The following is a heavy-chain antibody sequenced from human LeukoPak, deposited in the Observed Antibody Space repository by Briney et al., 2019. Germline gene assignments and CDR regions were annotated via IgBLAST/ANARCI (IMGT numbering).Heavy chain of an antibody. V-gene: IGHV3-64*01. CDR3: AKDEAGYSSG. D-gene: IGHD6-19*01. CDR1: GFTSSNYA. J-gene: IGHJ4*02. Sequence: GGSLRLSCAASGFTSSNYAMHWVRQAPGKGLEYVAVITSNGGSTYFANAVQGRFTISRDNSKNTVYLQMGSLRAEDTAEYYCAKDEAGYSSGWGQGTLVTVSS. CDR2: ITSNGGST.